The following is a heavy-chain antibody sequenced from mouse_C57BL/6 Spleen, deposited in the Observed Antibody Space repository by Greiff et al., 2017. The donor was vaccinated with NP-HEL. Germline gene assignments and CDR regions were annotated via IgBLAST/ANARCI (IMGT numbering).Heavy chain of an antibody. CDR3: ARRGIYDGYYAMDY. Sequence: EVQLQQSGPELVKPGASVKMSCKASGYTFTDYNMHWVKQSHGKSLEWIGYINPNNGGTRYNQKFKGKDTLTVNKSSSTAYMELRSLTSEDSAIYYCARRGIYDGYYAMDYWGQGTSVTVSS. V-gene: IGHV1-22*01. D-gene: IGHD2-3*01. CDR1: GYTFTDYN. J-gene: IGHJ4*01. CDR2: INPNNGGT.